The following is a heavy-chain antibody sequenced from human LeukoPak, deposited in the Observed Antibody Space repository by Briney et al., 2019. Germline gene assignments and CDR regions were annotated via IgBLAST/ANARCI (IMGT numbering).Heavy chain of an antibody. V-gene: IGHV1-18*01. CDR3: ARDGLRIAVAGTLDY. CDR2: ISAYNGNT. CDR1: GHTFTSYG. J-gene: IGHJ4*02. D-gene: IGHD6-19*01. Sequence: ASVKVSCKASGHTFTSYGISWVRQAPGQGLEWMGWISAYNGNTNYAQKLQGRVTMTTDTSTSTAYMELRSLRSDDTAVYYCARDGLRIAVAGTLDYWGQGTLVTVSS.